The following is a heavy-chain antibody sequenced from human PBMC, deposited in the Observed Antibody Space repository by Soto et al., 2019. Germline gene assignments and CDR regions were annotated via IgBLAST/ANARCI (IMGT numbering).Heavy chain of an antibody. CDR3: AKSPHDILIGSAFDY. V-gene: IGHV3-9*01. J-gene: IGHJ4*02. CDR2: ISWISGGI. D-gene: IGHD3-9*01. CDR1: GFTFDDYA. Sequence: GGSLRLSCAASGFTFDDYAMHWVRQGPGKGLEWVSGISWISGGIGYADSVKGRFTISRDNAKNSLYLQMDRLRPEDTAFYYCAKSPHDILIGSAFDYWGQGTLVTVSS.